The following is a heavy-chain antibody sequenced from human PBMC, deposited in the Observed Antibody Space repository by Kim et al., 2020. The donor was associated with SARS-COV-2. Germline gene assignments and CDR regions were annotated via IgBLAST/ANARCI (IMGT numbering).Heavy chain of an antibody. D-gene: IGHD5-18*01. Sequence: GSLRLSCSASGFTFSSYAMHWVRQAPGKGLEYVSAISSNGGSTYYADSVKGRFTISRDNSKNTLYLQMSSLRAEDTAVYYCVKSPYSYGFTRGGYYFDYWGQGTLVTVSS. V-gene: IGHV3-64D*06. CDR2: ISSNGGST. CDR3: VKSPYSYGFTRGGYYFDY. CDR1: GFTFSSYA. J-gene: IGHJ4*02.